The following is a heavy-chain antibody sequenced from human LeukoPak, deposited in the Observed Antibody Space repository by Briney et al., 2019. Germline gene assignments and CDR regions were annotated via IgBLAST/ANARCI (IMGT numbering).Heavy chain of an antibody. J-gene: IGHJ5*02. CDR3: AASVWFGELIDSP. CDR2: IYYSGST. CDR1: GGSITSNTYF. D-gene: IGHD3-10*01. Sequence: SETLSLTCIVSGGSITSNTYFWDWIRQTPGKGLEWIGSIYYSGSTYYNPSLKSRVTISLDTSKNQFSLKLSSVTAADTAVYYCAASVWFGELIDSPWAQGTLVTVSS. V-gene: IGHV4-39*01.